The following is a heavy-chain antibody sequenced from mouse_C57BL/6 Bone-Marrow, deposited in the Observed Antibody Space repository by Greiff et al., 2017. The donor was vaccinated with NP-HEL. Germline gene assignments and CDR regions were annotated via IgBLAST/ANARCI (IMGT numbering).Heavy chain of an antibody. V-gene: IGHV1-15*01. J-gene: IGHJ4*01. Sequence: QVQLQQSGAELVRPGASVTLSCKASGYTFTDYEMHWVKQTPVHGLEWIGAIDPETGGTAYNQKFKGKAILTADKSSSTAYMELRSLTSEDSAVYYCTRSIYCGSNYAMDYWGQGTSVTVSS. CDR3: TRSIYCGSNYAMDY. D-gene: IGHD1-1*01. CDR1: GYTFTDYE. CDR2: IDPETGGT.